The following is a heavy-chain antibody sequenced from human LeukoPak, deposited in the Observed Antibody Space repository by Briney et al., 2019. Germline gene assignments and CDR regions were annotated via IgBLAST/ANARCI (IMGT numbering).Heavy chain of an antibody. CDR3: AKDLYVSGFYPTSLDD. Sequence: GGSLRLSCAASGSTVSTYGMHWVRQAPGKGLEWVAFIRGDGTNKYYADSVKGRFTISRDNSKSTLSLQMDTLRSEDTAVYFCAKDLYVSGFYPTSLDDWGQGTLVIVSS. CDR2: IRGDGTNK. V-gene: IGHV3-30*02. CDR1: GSTVSTYG. J-gene: IGHJ4*02. D-gene: IGHD3-22*01.